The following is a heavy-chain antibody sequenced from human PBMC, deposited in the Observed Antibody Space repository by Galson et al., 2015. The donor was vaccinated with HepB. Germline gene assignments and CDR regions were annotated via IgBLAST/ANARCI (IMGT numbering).Heavy chain of an antibody. J-gene: IGHJ4*02. Sequence: PALVKPTQTLTLTCTFSGFSLSTSGMCVSWIRQPPRQALEWLARIDWDDAKYSSTSLKTRLTISKDTSKNQVVLTMTNMDPVDTATYYCARSYTHSDVFDYWGQGTLVTVSS. CDR3: ARSYTHSDVFDY. D-gene: IGHD5-24*01. CDR1: GFSLSTSGMC. CDR2: IDWDDAK. V-gene: IGHV2-70*11.